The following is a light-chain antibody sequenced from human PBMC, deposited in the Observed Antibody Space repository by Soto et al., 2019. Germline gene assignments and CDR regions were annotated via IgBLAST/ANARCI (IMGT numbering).Light chain of an antibody. Sequence: QSVLTQPPSASGTPGQRVTISCSGSSSNIGSNYIYWYQQLPGTAPKLLIYRNNQRPSGVPDRFSGSRSDTSASLAFSGLRSEDEADYYCAAWDDSLSGYVFGTGTKLTVL. CDR3: AAWDDSLSGYV. CDR1: SSNIGSNY. CDR2: RNN. J-gene: IGLJ1*01. V-gene: IGLV1-47*01.